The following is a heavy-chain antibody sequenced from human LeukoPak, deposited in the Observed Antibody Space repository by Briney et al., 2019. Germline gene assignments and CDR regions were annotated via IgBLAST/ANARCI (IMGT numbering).Heavy chain of an antibody. CDR1: GYTLTELS. J-gene: IGHJ6*02. CDR3: ARDRNWNRGYYGMDV. CDR2: INPSGGST. D-gene: IGHD1-20*01. Sequence: ASVKVSCKVSGYTLTELSMHWARQAPGQGLEWMGIINPSGGSTSYAQKFQGRVTMTRDTSTSTVYMELSSLRSEDTAVYYCARDRNWNRGYYGMDVWGQGTTVTVSS. V-gene: IGHV1-46*01.